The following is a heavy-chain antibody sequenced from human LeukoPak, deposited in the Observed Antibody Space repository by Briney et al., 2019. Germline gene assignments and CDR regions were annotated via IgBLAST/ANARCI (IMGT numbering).Heavy chain of an antibody. Sequence: ASVKVSCKASGYTFTSYYMHWVRLAPGQGLEWMGIINPSGGSTSYAQKFQGRVTMTRDTSTSTVYMELSSLRSEDTAVYYCARLGALVPAAKGWFDPWGQGTLVTVSS. D-gene: IGHD2-2*01. CDR3: ARLGALVPAAKGWFDP. CDR1: GYTFTSYY. J-gene: IGHJ5*02. V-gene: IGHV1-46*01. CDR2: INPSGGST.